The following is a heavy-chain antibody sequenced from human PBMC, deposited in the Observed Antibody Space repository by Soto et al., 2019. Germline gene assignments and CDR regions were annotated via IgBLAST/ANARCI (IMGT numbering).Heavy chain of an antibody. CDR1: GGSMRSYY. J-gene: IGHJ6*02. V-gene: IGHV4-59*01. CDR2: IYYSGST. CDR3: ARGWYLEIAAAGTYYYGMLV. D-gene: IGHD6-13*01. Sequence: ETLSLTCTVSGGSMRSYYWSWIRQPPGKGLEWIGYIYYSGSTNYNPSLKSRVTISVDTSKNQFSLKLSSVTAADTAVYYCARGWYLEIAAAGTYYYGMLVSGPRTTVSVS.